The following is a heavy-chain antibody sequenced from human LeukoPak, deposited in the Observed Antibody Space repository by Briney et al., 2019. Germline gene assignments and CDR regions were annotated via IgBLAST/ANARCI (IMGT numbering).Heavy chain of an antibody. CDR3: ARDGSGSYSVY. CDR1: GFTFSSYW. Sequence: PWGSLRLSCAASGFTFSSYWMSWVRQAPGKGLEWVANIKQDGSEKYYVDSVKGRFTISRDNAKNSLYLQMNSLRAEDTAVYYCARDGSGSYSVYWGQGTLVTVSS. CDR2: IKQDGSEK. D-gene: IGHD3-10*01. J-gene: IGHJ4*02. V-gene: IGHV3-7*01.